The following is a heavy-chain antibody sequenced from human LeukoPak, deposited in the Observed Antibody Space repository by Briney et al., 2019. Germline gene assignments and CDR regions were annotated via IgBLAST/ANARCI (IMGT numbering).Heavy chain of an antibody. D-gene: IGHD6-6*01. Sequence: GASVKVSCKASGYTFTGYYMHWVRQAPGHGLEWMGRINPNSGGTNYAQKFQGRVTMTRDTSISTAYMKLSRLRSDDTAVYYCWAARLEFDYWGQGTLVTVSP. V-gene: IGHV1-2*06. CDR1: GYTFTGYY. J-gene: IGHJ4*02. CDR2: INPNSGGT. CDR3: WAARLEFDY.